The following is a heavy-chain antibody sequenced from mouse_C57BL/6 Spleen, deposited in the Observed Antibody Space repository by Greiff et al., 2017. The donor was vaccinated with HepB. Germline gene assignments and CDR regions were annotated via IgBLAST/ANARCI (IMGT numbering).Heavy chain of an antibody. D-gene: IGHD1-1*01. J-gene: IGHJ3*01. Sequence: EVQGVDSGGGLVKPGGSLKLSCAASGFTFSSYAMSWVRQTPEKRLEWVATISDGGSYTYYPDNVKGRFTISRDNAKNNLYLQMSHLKSEDTAMYYCARDEGHYYGSSYGFAYWGQGTLVTVSA. CDR2: ISDGGSYT. CDR1: GFTFSSYA. V-gene: IGHV5-4*01. CDR3: ARDEGHYYGSSYGFAY.